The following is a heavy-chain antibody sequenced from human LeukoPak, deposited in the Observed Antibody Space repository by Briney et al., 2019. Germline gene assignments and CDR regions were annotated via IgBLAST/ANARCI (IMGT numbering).Heavy chain of an antibody. J-gene: IGHJ4*02. CDR2: INLEGTEK. CDR1: GFTFSRYW. V-gene: IGHV3-7*03. Sequence: GGSLRLSCEASGFTFSRYWMNWVRQAPGKGLEWVANINLEGTEKYYLNSVKGRFTISRDNAKNSLYLQMNSLRAEDTALYYCAKDEPYGSGIFGFDYWGQGTLVTVSS. CDR3: AKDEPYGSGIFGFDY. D-gene: IGHD3-10*01.